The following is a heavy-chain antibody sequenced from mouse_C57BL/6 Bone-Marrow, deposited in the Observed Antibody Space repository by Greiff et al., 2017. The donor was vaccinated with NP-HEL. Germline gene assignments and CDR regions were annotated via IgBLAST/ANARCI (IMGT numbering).Heavy chain of an antibody. CDR2: IYPGNSDT. V-gene: IGHV1-5*01. CDR1: GYTFTSYW. CDR3: TKEPSTGEGYFDV. J-gene: IGHJ1*03. Sequence: VQLQQSGTVLARPGASVKMSCKTSGYTFTSYWMHWVKQRPGQGLEWIGAIYPGNSDTSYNQKFKGKAKLTAVTSASTAYMELSSLTNEDSAVYYCTKEPSTGEGYFDVWGTGTTVTVSS. D-gene: IGHD1-1*01.